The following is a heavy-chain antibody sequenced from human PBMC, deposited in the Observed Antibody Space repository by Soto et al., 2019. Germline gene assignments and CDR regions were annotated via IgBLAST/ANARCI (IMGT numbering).Heavy chain of an antibody. CDR3: AKAMVAAAGTGAFDI. V-gene: IGHV3-23*01. D-gene: IGHD6-13*01. Sequence: EMQLLESGGGLVQPGGSLRLSCAASACTFSSYAMTWVRQAPGKGLDWVSAISAGGDSTNYADSVQGRFTISRDNSKNTLYLQMNSLRAEDTAVYYCAKAMVAAAGTGAFDIWGQGTMVTVSS. CDR2: ISAGGDST. J-gene: IGHJ3*02. CDR1: ACTFSSYA.